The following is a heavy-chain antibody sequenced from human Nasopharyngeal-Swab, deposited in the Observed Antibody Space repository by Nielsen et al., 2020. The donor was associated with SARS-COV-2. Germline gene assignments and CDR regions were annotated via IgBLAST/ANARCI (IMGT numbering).Heavy chain of an antibody. J-gene: IGHJ4*02. V-gene: IGHV3-21*01. Sequence: GASLKISCAASGFAFSTYSMNWVRQAPGKGPEWVSSISSSSSYTYYADSVKGRFTISRDNAKNSLYLQMNSLRAEDTAVYYCAGAPKQVWSRDYFDTWGQGMLVTSPQ. CDR3: AGAPKQVWSRDYFDT. CDR2: ISSSSSYT. CDR1: GFAFSTYS. D-gene: IGHD5-18*01.